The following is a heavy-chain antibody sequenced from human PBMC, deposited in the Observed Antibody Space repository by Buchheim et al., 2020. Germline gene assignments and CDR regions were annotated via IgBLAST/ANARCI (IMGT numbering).Heavy chain of an antibody. D-gene: IGHD3-22*01. CDR2: ISGSGGST. Sequence: EVQLLESGGGLVQPGGSLRLSCAASGFTFSSYAMSWVRQAPGKGLEWVSAISGSGGSTYYADSVKGRFTISRDNSKNTLYLQMNSLRAEDTAVYYCAKDLARRGATMIVVVIDAFDIWGQGT. V-gene: IGHV3-23*01. J-gene: IGHJ3*02. CDR3: AKDLARRGATMIVVVIDAFDI. CDR1: GFTFSSYA.